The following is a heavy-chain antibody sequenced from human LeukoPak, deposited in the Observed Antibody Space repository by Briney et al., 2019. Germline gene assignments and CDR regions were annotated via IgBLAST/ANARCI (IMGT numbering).Heavy chain of an antibody. CDR2: ISYDGSNK. D-gene: IGHD4-17*01. V-gene: IGHV3-30-3*01. CDR3: ARDWRAYGDYSHYYYGMDV. CDR1: GFTFSSYA. Sequence: PGGSLRLSCAASGFTFSSYAMHWVRQAPGKGLEWVAVISYDGSNKYYADSVKGRFTISRDNSKNTLYLQMNSLRAEDTAVYYCARDWRAYGDYSHYYYGMDVWGQGTTVTVSS. J-gene: IGHJ6*02.